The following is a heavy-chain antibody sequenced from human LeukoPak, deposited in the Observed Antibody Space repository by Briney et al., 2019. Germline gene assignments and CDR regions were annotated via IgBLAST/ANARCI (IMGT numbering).Heavy chain of an antibody. Sequence: GASVKVSCKASGYTFTSYGISWVRQAPGQGLEGMGWISAYNGNTNYAQKLQGRVTMTTDTSTSTPYMELRSLRSDDTAVYYCARFGIAAAGWFDPWGQGTLVPVSS. CDR2: ISAYNGNT. J-gene: IGHJ5*02. D-gene: IGHD6-13*01. CDR3: ARFGIAAAGWFDP. V-gene: IGHV1-18*01. CDR1: GYTFTSYG.